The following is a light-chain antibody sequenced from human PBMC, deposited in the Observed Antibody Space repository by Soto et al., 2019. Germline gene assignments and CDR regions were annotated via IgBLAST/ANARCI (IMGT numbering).Light chain of an antibody. CDR3: QQYNSYSRT. CDR1: QSISSW. V-gene: IGKV1-5*03. CDR2: KAS. J-gene: IGKJ1*01. Sequence: DIQMTQSPSTLSASVGDRVTITCRASQSISSWWAWYQQKPGKAPKLLIYKASSLESGAPSRFSGSGSGTEFTLTISSLQPDDFETYYCQQYNSYSRTFGQGTKVEIK.